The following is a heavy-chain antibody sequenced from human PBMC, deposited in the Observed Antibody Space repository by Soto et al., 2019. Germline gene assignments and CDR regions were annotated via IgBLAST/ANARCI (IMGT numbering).Heavy chain of an antibody. J-gene: IGHJ3*02. CDR1: GGSFSGYS. Sequence: QVQLQQWGAGLLKPSETLSLTCRVYGGSFSGYSWSWIRQPPGKGLEWIAEINHSGSIYYNPSLESRVTISADTPENQFSLKLNSVTAADPAVYYCARNRAFDIWGQGATVTVSP. V-gene: IGHV4-34*01. CDR2: INHSGSI. CDR3: ARNRAFDI.